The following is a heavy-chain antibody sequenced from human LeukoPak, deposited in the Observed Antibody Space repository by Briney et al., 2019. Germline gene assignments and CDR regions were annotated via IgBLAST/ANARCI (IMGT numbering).Heavy chain of an antibody. CDR2: ISYDGSNK. CDR1: GFTFSSYG. J-gene: IGHJ1*01. V-gene: IGHV3-30*18. Sequence: GGSLRLSCAASGFTFSSYGMHWVRQAPGKGLEWVAVISYDGSNKYYADSVKGRFTISRDNSKNTLYLQMNSLRAEDTAVYYCAKEGPQLVRAEYFQHWGQGTLVTVSS. CDR3: AKEGPQLVRAEYFQH. D-gene: IGHD6-13*01.